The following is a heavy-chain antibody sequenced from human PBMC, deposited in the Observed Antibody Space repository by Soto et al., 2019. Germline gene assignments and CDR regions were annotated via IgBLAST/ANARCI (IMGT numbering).Heavy chain of an antibody. CDR2: ISGYDGKK. CDR1: GYTFTSYG. Sequence: ASVEVSCKASGYTFTSYGISWVRQAPGQGLEWVGWISGYDGKKDYAQKFQGRVTMTTDTSMSTGYMDLRSLRSDDTAVYYCARHNSQWPNWFDPWGQGTLVTVSS. CDR3: ARHNSQWPNWFDP. D-gene: IGHD1-1*01. J-gene: IGHJ5*02. V-gene: IGHV1-18*01.